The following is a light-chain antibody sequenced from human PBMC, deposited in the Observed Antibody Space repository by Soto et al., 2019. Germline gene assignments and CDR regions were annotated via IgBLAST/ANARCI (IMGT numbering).Light chain of an antibody. CDR1: QSISTH. Sequence: EIVMTQSPATLSVSPGDGATLSCRASQSISTHLAWYQQNPGQAPRLLIYGASSRPSGIPDRFSGSGSGTEFTLTISRLEPEDFAVYYCQQYGSSPITFGQGTRLEIK. V-gene: IGKV3D-15*01. J-gene: IGKJ5*01. CDR2: GAS. CDR3: QQYGSSPIT.